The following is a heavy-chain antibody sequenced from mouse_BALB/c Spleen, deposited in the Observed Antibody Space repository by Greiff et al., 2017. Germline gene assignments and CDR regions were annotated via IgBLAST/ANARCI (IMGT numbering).Heavy chain of an antibody. D-gene: IGHD3-3*01. J-gene: IGHJ1*01. Sequence: VQLKQSGTVLARPGASVKMSCKASGYSFTSYWMHWVKQRPGQGLEWIGAIYPGNSDTSYNQKFKGKAKLTAVTSASTAYMELSSLTNEDSAVYYCTRLGAGDWYFDVWGAGTTVTVSS. CDR3: TRLGAGDWYFDV. CDR1: GYSFTSYW. CDR2: IYPGNSDT. V-gene: IGHV1-5*01.